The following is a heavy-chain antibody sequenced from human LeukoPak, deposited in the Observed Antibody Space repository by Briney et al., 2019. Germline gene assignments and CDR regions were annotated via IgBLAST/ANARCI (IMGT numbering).Heavy chain of an antibody. J-gene: IGHJ6*03. CDR3: ASIDCSSTSCAYYYYYMDV. Sequence: ASVKVSCKASGGTFSSYAISWVRQAPGQGLEWMGGITPIFGTANYAQKFQGRVTITTDESTSTAYMELSSLRSEDTAVYYCASIDCSSTSCAYYYYYMDVWGKGTTVTVSS. CDR1: GGTFSSYA. V-gene: IGHV1-69*05. D-gene: IGHD2-2*01. CDR2: ITPIFGTA.